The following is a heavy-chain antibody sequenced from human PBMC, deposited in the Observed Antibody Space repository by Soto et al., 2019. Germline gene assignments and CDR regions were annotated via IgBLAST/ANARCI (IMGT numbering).Heavy chain of an antibody. Sequence: PGESLKISCKGSGYTFTSYWIGWVRQMPGKGLDLMGVIYPGVSDTSFSPSFQGQVTISADKSISTAYLQCSSLKASDTAMYYCARTAAAGKYYYGMDVWGQGTTVTVSS. J-gene: IGHJ6*02. CDR1: GYTFTSYW. CDR3: ARTAAAGKYYYGMDV. D-gene: IGHD6-13*01. V-gene: IGHV5-51*01. CDR2: IYPGVSDT.